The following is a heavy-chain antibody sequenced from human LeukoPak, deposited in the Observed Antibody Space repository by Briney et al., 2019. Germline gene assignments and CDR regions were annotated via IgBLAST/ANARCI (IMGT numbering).Heavy chain of an antibody. V-gene: IGHV1-46*01. CDR1: GYTFTSYY. D-gene: IGHD3-22*01. CDR2: INPSGGST. J-gene: IGHJ4*02. Sequence: ASVKVSCKASGYTFTSYYMHWVRQAPGQGLEWMGIINPSGGSTSYARKFQGRVTMTRDTSTSTVYMELSSLRSEDTAVYYCARDYHDSSGPQYYFDYWGQGTLVTVSS. CDR3: ARDYHDSSGPQYYFDY.